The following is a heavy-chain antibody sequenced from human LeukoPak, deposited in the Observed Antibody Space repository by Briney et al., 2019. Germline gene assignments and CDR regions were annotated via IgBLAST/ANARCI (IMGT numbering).Heavy chain of an antibody. CDR2: IYYSGST. Sequence: PSATLSLTCTVSGGSISSSSYNWGWIPQPPGTGLEWIGSIYYSGSTYYNPSLKSRVTISVDTSKNQFSLKLSSVTAADTAVYYCARVPLGHLYGHYACWFDHWGQGTLVTVSS. J-gene: IGHJ5*02. D-gene: IGHD4-17*01. CDR1: GGSISSSSYN. V-gene: IGHV4-39*01. CDR3: ARVPLGHLYGHYACWFDH.